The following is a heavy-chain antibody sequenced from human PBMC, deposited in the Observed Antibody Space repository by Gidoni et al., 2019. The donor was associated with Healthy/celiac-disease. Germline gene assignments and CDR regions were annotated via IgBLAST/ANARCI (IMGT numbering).Heavy chain of an antibody. J-gene: IGHJ4*02. V-gene: IGHV3-33*01. D-gene: IGHD3-16*01. Sequence: SYGMHWVRQAPGKGLEWVAVIWYDGSNKYYADSVKGRFTISRDNSKNTLYLQMNSLRAEDTAVYYCAREDGGLDYWGQGTLVTVSS. CDR3: AREDGGLDY. CDR1: SYG. CDR2: IWYDGSNK.